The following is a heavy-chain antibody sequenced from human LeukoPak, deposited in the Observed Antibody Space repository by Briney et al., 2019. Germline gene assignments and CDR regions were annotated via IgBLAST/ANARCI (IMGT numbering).Heavy chain of an antibody. CDR1: GYTFTSYG. J-gene: IGHJ4*02. CDR2: ISAYNGNT. V-gene: IGHV1-18*01. D-gene: IGHD4-23*01. Sequence: ASVKVSCKASGYTFTSYGISWVRQAPGQGLEWMGWISAYNGNTNYAQKLQGRVTMTTDTSTSTAYMELRSLRSDDTAVYYCARGPLYYDGKGPNDYWGQGTLVTVSS. CDR3: ARGPLYYDGKGPNDY.